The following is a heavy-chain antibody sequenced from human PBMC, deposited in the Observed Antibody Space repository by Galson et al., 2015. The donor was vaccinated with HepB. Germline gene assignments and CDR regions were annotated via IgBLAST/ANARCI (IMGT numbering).Heavy chain of an antibody. CDR2: IIPIFGIA. CDR1: GGTFSSYA. D-gene: IGHD2-2*01. Sequence: SVKVSCKASGGTFSSYAISWVRQAPGQGLEWMGEIIPIFGIANYAQKFQGRVTITADESTSTAYMELSSLRSEDTAVYYCARVGYCSSTSCPWDYWGQGTLVTVSS. CDR3: ARVGYCSSTSCPWDY. V-gene: IGHV1-69*13. J-gene: IGHJ4*02.